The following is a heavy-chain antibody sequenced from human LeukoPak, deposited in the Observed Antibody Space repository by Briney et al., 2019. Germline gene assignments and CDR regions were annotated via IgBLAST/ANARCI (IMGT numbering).Heavy chain of an antibody. V-gene: IGHV1-69*13. D-gene: IGHD3-22*01. J-gene: IGHJ6*03. Sequence: ASVKVACKASGGTFSSYAISWVRQAPGQGLEWMGGIIPSFGTANYAQKFQGRVTITADESTSTAYMELSSLRSEDTAVYYCARSHDSSGYYPWDYYYYMDVWGKGTTVTISS. CDR1: GGTFSSYA. CDR2: IIPSFGTA. CDR3: ARSHDSSGYYPWDYYYYMDV.